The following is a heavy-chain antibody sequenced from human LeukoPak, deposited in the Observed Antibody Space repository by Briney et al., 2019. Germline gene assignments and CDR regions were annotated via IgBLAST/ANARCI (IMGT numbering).Heavy chain of an antibody. J-gene: IGHJ5*02. CDR3: ATFGGWFDP. V-gene: IGHV4-59*01. Sequence: PSETLSLTCTVSGVSISSYYWSWIRQPPGKGLEWIGYIYYSGSTNYNPSLKSRVTISVDTSKNQFSLELSSVTAADTAVYYCATFGGWFDPWGQGTLVTVSS. CDR1: GVSISSYY. D-gene: IGHD3-10*01. CDR2: IYYSGST.